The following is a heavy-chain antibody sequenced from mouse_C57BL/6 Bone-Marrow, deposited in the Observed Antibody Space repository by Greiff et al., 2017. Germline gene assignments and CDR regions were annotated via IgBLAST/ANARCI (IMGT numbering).Heavy chain of an antibody. CDR3: ARPYYSNYWYFDV. Sequence: QVQLKQPGAELVKPGASVKMSCKASGYTFTSYWITWVKQRPGQGLEWLGDIYPGSGSTNYNEKFKSKATLTVDTSSITAYMQLSSLTSEDSAVYYCARPYYSNYWYFDVWGTGTTVTVSS. CDR1: GYTFTSYW. V-gene: IGHV1-55*01. J-gene: IGHJ1*03. D-gene: IGHD2-5*01. CDR2: IYPGSGST.